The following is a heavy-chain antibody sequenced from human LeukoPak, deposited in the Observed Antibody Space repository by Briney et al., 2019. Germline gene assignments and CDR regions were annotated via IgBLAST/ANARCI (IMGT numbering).Heavy chain of an antibody. Sequence: PSETLSLTCTVSGGSISSGGYYWSWIRQHPGKDLEWIGYIYYSGSTYYNPSLKSRVTISVDTSKNQFSLKLSSVTAADTAVYYCARDPVHYYYGMDVWGQGTTVTVSS. V-gene: IGHV4-31*03. CDR3: ARDPVHYYYGMDV. D-gene: IGHD2-8*01. CDR1: GGSISSGGYY. CDR2: IYYSGST. J-gene: IGHJ6*02.